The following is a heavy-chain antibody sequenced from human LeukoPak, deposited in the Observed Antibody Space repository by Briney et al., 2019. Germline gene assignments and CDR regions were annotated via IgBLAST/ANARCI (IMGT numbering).Heavy chain of an antibody. Sequence: PGGSLRLSCTASGFTVSSNYMTWVRQAPGKGLEWVSLISSGGSTYYADSVKGRFTISRDNSKNTLYLQMNSLRAEDTAVYYCARVLPSVTNWFDPWGQGTLVTVSS. V-gene: IGHV3-66*01. CDR3: ARVLPSVTNWFDP. D-gene: IGHD4-17*01. J-gene: IGHJ5*02. CDR1: GFTVSSNY. CDR2: ISSGGST.